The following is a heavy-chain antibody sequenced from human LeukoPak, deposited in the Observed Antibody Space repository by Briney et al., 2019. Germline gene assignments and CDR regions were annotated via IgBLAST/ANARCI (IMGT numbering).Heavy chain of an antibody. V-gene: IGHV1-2*02. CDR2: INHNSGGT. J-gene: IGHJ4*02. CDR3: ARAPGFYYYDSSGYYLY. CDR1: RYTFSGYY. D-gene: IGHD3-22*01. Sequence: SVKVSCKASRYTFSGYYMHWVRQPPGQGLECMGWINHNSGGTNYAQKFQGRVTMTRETSISTAYMELSRVRSDDTAVYYCARAPGFYYYDSSGYYLYWGQGTLVTVSS.